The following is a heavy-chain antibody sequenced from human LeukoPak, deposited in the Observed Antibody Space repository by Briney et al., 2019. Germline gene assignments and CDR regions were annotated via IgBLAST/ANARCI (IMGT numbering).Heavy chain of an antibody. V-gene: IGHV3-7*01. Sequence: GRSLRLSWAGSGFTFSNYWMSWVRQAPGKGLEWVASIDQHGSDRFSVDSVRGRFTISRDNARNSMYLHMKSLRVEDTAVYYCAKTSLGWLDPWGQGVLVTVSS. CDR3: AKTSLGWLDP. J-gene: IGHJ5*02. D-gene: IGHD7-27*01. CDR1: GFTFSNYW. CDR2: IDQHGSDR.